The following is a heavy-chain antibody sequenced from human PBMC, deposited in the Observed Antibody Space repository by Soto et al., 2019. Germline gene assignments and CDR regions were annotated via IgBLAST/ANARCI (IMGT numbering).Heavy chain of an antibody. J-gene: IGHJ6*02. D-gene: IGHD5-12*01. Sequence: QVQLVQSGAEVKKPGASVKVSCKASGYTFTRSGISWVRQAPGQGLEWMGWISTYNGDTNYAQTFQGRVTMTTDTSTITVYMELRSLRSDDTAVYYCAREGVAPYYYYGMDVWGQGTPVTVSS. CDR3: AREGVAPYYYYGMDV. V-gene: IGHV1-18*01. CDR2: ISTYNGDT. CDR1: GYTFTRSG.